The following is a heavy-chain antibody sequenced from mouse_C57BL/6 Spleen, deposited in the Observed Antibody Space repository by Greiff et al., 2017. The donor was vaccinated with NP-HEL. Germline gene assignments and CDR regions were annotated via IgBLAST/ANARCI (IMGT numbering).Heavy chain of an antibody. Sequence: QVQLQQPGTELVKPGASVKLSCKASGYTFTSYWMHWVKQRPGQGLEWIGNINPSNGGTNYNEKFKSKATLTVDKSSSTAYMQLSSLTSEDSAVYDCARGDSSGYIYYAMDYWGQGTSVTVSS. CDR3: ARGDSSGYIYYAMDY. V-gene: IGHV1-53*01. J-gene: IGHJ4*01. CDR2: INPSNGGT. D-gene: IGHD3-2*02. CDR1: GYTFTSYW.